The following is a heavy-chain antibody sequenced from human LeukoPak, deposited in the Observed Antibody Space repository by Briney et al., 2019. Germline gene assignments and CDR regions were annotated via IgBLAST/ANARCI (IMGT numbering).Heavy chain of an antibody. CDR1: GYSISSGYY. J-gene: IGHJ5*02. D-gene: IGHD6-19*01. V-gene: IGHV4-38-2*02. CDR2: IYYSGST. Sequence: PSETLSLTCTVSGYSISSGYYWGWIRQPPGKGLEWIGSIYYSGSTYYNPSLKSRVTISVDTSKNQFSLKLSSVTAADTAVYYCARDWRRQEGSSGWYGGCWFDPWGQGTLVTVSS. CDR3: ARDWRRQEGSSGWYGGCWFDP.